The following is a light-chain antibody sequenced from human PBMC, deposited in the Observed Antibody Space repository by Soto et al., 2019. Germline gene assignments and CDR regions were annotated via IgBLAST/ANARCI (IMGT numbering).Light chain of an antibody. CDR3: YSYTSSSTVL. CDR2: DVS. J-gene: IGLJ2*01. CDR1: SSDVGGYNY. Sequence: QSALTQPPSVSGSPGQSITISCTGISSDVGGYNYVSWYQQHPDKAPKLMIYDVSNRRSGVSNRFSGSKSGNTASLTISGLQAEDEADYYCYSYTSSSTVLFGGGTQLTVL. V-gene: IGLV2-14*01.